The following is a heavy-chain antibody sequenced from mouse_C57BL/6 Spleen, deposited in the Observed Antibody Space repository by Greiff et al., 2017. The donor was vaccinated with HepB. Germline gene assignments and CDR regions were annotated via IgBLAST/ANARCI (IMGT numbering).Heavy chain of an antibody. J-gene: IGHJ3*01. CDR1: GYTFTDYE. Sequence: VQLQQSGAELVRPGASVTLSCKASGYTFTDYEMHWVKQTPVHGLEWIGAIDPETGGTAYNQKFKGKAILTADKSSSTAYMELRSLTSEDSAVYCCTGSYGFAYWGQGTLVTVSA. D-gene: IGHD1-1*01. CDR3: TGSYGFAY. CDR2: IDPETGGT. V-gene: IGHV1-15*01.